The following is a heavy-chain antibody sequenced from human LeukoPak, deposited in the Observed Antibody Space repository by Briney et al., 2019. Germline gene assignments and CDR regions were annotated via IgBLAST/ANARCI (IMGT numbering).Heavy chain of an antibody. CDR3: ARRCMSGYCSSGGPMDDY. CDR1: GYSFTTYW. Sequence: RRGESLKISCRGSGYSFTTYWIGWVRQMPGKGLEWMGIIYPGDSDTRYSPSFQGQVTMSADKSINTAYLQWSSLKASDTAMYYCARRCMSGYCSSGGPMDDYWGQGTQVTVSS. D-gene: IGHD2-15*01. CDR2: IYPGDSDT. V-gene: IGHV5-51*01. J-gene: IGHJ4*02.